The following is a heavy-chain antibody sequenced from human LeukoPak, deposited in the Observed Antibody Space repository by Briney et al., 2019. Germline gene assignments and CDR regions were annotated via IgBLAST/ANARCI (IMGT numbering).Heavy chain of an antibody. CDR3: ARGFPPRRNYDSSGYYSYYFDH. CDR1: GYTLTELS. J-gene: IGHJ4*02. V-gene: IGHV1-24*01. Sequence: PGASVKVSCKVSGYTLTELSIHWVRQAPGKGLEWMGGFDPENGDTIYAQKFQGRVTMTTDTSTSTAYMELRSLRSDDTAVYYCARGFPPRRNYDSSGYYSYYFDHWGQGTLVTVSS. CDR2: FDPENGDT. D-gene: IGHD3-22*01.